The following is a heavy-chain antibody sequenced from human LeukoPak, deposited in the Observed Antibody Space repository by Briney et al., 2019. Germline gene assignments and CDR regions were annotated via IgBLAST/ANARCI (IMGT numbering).Heavy chain of an antibody. CDR1: GFTFSSYG. V-gene: IGHV3-33*01. Sequence: GGSLRLSCAASGFTFSSYGMHWVRQAPGKGLEWVAVIWYDGSNKYYVDSVKGRFTISRDNSKNTLYLQMNSLRAEDTAVYYCARDLGAARPHGWGQGTLVTVSS. D-gene: IGHD6-6*01. CDR3: ARDLGAARPHG. J-gene: IGHJ4*02. CDR2: IWYDGSNK.